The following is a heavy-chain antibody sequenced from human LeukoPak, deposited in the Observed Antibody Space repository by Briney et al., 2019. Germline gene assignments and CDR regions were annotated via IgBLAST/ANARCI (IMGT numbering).Heavy chain of an antibody. D-gene: IGHD2-15*01. J-gene: IGHJ6*03. Sequence: SQTLSLTCTVSGGSISSRDYYWTWIRQPPGKGLEWIGYIYYSGSTKYNPSLKSRVTISVDTSKNQFSLKLSSVTAADTAVYYCARGDTRGGNYYYYYMDVWGKGTTVTVSS. CDR1: GGSISSRDYY. CDR3: ARGDTRGGNYYYYYMDV. V-gene: IGHV4-30-4*08. CDR2: IYYSGST.